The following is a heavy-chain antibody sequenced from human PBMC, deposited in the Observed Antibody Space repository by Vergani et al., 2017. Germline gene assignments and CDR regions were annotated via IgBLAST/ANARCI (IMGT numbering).Heavy chain of an antibody. Sequence: QVQLVQSGAEVKKPGSSVKVSCKASGGTLSSYAISWVRQAPGQGLEWMGGIIPIFGTANYAQKFQGRVTITADESTSTAYMELSSLRSEDTAVYYCARDRYCSGGSCPRYYYYYMDVWGKGTTVTVSS. CDR3: ARDRYCSGGSCPRYYYYYMDV. D-gene: IGHD2-15*01. CDR2: IIPIFGTA. CDR1: GGTLSSYA. V-gene: IGHV1-69*01. J-gene: IGHJ6*03.